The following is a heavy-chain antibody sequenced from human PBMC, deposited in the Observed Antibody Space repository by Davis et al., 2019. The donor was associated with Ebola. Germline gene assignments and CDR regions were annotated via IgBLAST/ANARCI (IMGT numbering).Heavy chain of an antibody. CDR1: GFTFGDYA. CDR3: TREDYGATDY. D-gene: IGHD4-17*01. V-gene: IGHV3-49*04. Sequence: PGGSLRLSCTAPGFTFGDYAMHWVRQAPGKGLEWVGFITSKAYGGTTEYAASVKGRFTISRDDPKSIAYLQMNSLKTEDTAVYYCTREDYGATDYWGQGTLVTVSS. J-gene: IGHJ4*02. CDR2: ITSKAYGGTT.